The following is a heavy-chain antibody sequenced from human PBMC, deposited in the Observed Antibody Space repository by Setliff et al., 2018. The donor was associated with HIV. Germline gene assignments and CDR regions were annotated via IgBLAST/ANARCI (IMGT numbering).Heavy chain of an antibody. CDR2: INPSGGNT. D-gene: IGHD3-3*02. CDR1: GYTFTSYY. CDR3: ARDAWVEFLEWTYYGMDV. J-gene: IGHJ6*02. V-gene: IGHV1-46*01. Sequence: ASVKVSCKASGYTFTSYYMHWVRQAPGQGLEWMGIINPSGGNTNYAQKLQGRVTMTTDTATSTAYMELRSLRSEDTDVYYCARDAWVEFLEWTYYGMDVWGQGTTVTVSS.